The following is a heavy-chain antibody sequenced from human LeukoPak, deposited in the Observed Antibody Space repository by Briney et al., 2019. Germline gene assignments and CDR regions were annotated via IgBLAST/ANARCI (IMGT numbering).Heavy chain of an antibody. V-gene: IGHV3-23*01. CDR3: AKGFDFWRGLYYFDH. CDR1: GITFTDHG. CDR2: ISVSGGVT. J-gene: IGHJ4*02. Sequence: SGRSLRLSCAASGITFTDHGLSWVRQAPGKGLEWVSSISVSGGVTLYADSVKGRFVISRDNSRSRVYLEMNRLRAEDTAVYYCAKGFDFWRGLYYFDHWGQGTLVTVSS. D-gene: IGHD3-3*01.